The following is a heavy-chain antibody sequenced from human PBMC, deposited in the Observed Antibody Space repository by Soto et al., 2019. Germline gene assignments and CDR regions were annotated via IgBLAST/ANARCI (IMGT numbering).Heavy chain of an antibody. D-gene: IGHD3-22*01. CDR3: ARHPYYYDSSGYWGGMDV. CDR1: GYSFTSYW. J-gene: IGHJ6*02. V-gene: IGHV5-10-1*01. CDR2: IDPSDSYT. Sequence: GESLKISCKGSGYSFTSYWISWVRQMPGKGLEWMGRIDPSDSYTNYSPSFQGHVTISADKSISTAYLQWSSLKASDTAMYYCARHPYYYDSSGYWGGMDVWGQGTPVTVSS.